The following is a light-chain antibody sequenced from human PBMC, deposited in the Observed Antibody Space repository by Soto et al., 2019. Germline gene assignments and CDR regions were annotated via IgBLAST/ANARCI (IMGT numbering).Light chain of an antibody. V-gene: IGKV3-20*01. CDR1: QNIDSN. Sequence: EIVMTQSPATLSVSPGERVTLSCRASQNIDSNLVWYQQKPGQAPRLLIDGASSRATGVPDRFSGTGSGTDFTLTISRLEPEDFAVFYCQQYGNSPITFGQGTRLEIK. J-gene: IGKJ5*01. CDR3: QQYGNSPIT. CDR2: GAS.